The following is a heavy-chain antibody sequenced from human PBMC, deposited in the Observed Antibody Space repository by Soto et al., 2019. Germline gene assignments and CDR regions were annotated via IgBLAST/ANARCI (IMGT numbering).Heavy chain of an antibody. V-gene: IGHV1-69*06. Sequence: GASLNVSCKASRGTFNSYGIRLVLQAPGQGLDWMGVIIPLYGTVNYAQKFQGRVSITADKSTSTAYMDLNSLRSDDTAVYYCARVRVIRGVIPSHFGLWGQGTQVTVSS. CDR3: ARVRVIRGVIPSHFGL. D-gene: IGHD3-10*01. CDR2: IIPLYGTV. CDR1: RGTFNSYG. J-gene: IGHJ4*02.